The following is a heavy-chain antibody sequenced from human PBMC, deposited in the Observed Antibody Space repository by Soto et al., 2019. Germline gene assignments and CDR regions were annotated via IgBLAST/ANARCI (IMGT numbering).Heavy chain of an antibody. V-gene: IGHV4-59*01. CDR1: GGSISSYY. D-gene: IGHD2-15*01. CDR2: IYYSGST. Sequence: PSETLSLTCTVSGGSISSYYWSWIRQPPGKGLEWIGYIYYSGSTNYNPSLKSRVTISVDTSKNQLSLKLSSVTAADTAVYYCARARDCSGGSCYSWWFDPWGQGTLVTVSS. CDR3: ARARDCSGGSCYSWWFDP. J-gene: IGHJ5*02.